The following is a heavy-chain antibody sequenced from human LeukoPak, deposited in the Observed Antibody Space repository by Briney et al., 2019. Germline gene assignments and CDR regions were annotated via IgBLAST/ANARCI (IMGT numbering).Heavy chain of an antibody. CDR1: GYTFTGYY. CDR2: INPNSGGT. D-gene: IGHD3-22*01. J-gene: IGHJ3*02. V-gene: IGHV1-2*02. CDR3: ARDLMIVSDGGI. Sequence: ASVKVSCKASGYTFTGYYMHWERQAPGQGLEWMGWINPNSGGTNYAQKFQGRVTMTRDTSISTAYMELSRLRSDDTAVYYCARDLMIVSDGGIWGQGTMVTVSS.